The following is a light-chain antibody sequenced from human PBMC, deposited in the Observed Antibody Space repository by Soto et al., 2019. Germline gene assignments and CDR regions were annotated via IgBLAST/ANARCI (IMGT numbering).Light chain of an antibody. Sequence: QSVLTQPPSASGTPGQRVTISCSGSSSNIGSNYVYWYQQLPGTAPKLLISRNNQRPSGVPDRFSGSKSGTSASLAISGLRSEDEADYHCAAWDDSLSGRVFGVGTKLTVL. J-gene: IGLJ3*02. V-gene: IGLV1-47*01. CDR2: RNN. CDR1: SSNIGSNY. CDR3: AAWDDSLSGRV.